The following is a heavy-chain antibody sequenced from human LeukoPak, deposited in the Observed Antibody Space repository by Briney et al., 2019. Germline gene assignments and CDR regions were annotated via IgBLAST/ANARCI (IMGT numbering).Heavy chain of an antibody. CDR2: MHSDGST. Sequence: PGGSLRLFCASSGFAVSSNYMSWVRQPPGKGLEWVSVMHSDGSTYYADSVKGRFTISRDNLKDTLSLQMDSMRGEYTAVYYCARDQVLRGSYRTYYYGMDVWGKGTTVTVSS. CDR1: GFAVSSNY. J-gene: IGHJ6*04. D-gene: IGHD3-16*01. V-gene: IGHV3-53*01. CDR3: ARDQVLRGSYRTYYYGMDV.